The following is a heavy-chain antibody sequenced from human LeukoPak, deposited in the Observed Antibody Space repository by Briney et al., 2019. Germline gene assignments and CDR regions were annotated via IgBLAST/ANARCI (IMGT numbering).Heavy chain of an antibody. CDR2: IYYSGST. CDR1: GGSISSYY. V-gene: IGHV4-59*08. D-gene: IGHD5-24*01. J-gene: IGHJ4*02. Sequence: TSETLSLTCTVSGGSISSYYWSWIRQPPGKGLEWIGYIYYSGSTNYNPSLKSRVTISVDTSKNQFSLKLSSVTAADTAVYYCARGRDTFDYWGQGTLVTVSS. CDR3: ARGRDTFDY.